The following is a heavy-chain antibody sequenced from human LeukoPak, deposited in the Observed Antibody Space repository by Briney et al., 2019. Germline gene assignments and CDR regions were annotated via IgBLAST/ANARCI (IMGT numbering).Heavy chain of an antibody. V-gene: IGHV3-7*01. CDR1: GFTLSRYW. Sequence: GGSLRLSCAASGFTLSRYWMTWVRQAPGKGLEWVANIKEDGSENSYVESVKGRFTISRDNAKNSLYLQLNSLRAEDTAVYFCARQRYSDHWGQGTLVTVSS. CDR3: ARQRYSDH. CDR2: IKEDGSEN. D-gene: IGHD1-1*01. J-gene: IGHJ4*02.